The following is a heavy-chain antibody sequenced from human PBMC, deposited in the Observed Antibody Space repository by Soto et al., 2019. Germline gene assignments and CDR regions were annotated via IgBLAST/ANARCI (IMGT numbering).Heavy chain of an antibody. J-gene: IGHJ5*02. Sequence: QVQLVQSGAEVKKPGASVKVSCKASGYNFNSYTISWVRQAPGQGLEWMGRISAYNGNTNYAQKIQGRVTMTTDTSTSTAYMELRSLRSDDTAVYHCARVVGALGHWFDPWGRGTLVTVSS. CDR3: ARVVGALGHWFDP. CDR2: ISAYNGNT. V-gene: IGHV1-18*01. CDR1: GYNFNSYT. D-gene: IGHD1-26*01.